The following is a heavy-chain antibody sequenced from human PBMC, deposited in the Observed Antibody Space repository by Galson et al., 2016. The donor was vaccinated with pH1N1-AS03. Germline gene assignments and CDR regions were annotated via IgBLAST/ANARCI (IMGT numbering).Heavy chain of an antibody. CDR1: GGTFSSYA. CDR2: IIAMFGTA. Sequence: SVKVSCKASGGTFSSYAISWVRQAPGQGLEWMGGIIAMFGTANYAQKVQGRVTITADKSTSTAYMELSSLRSEDTAVYYCARDANYDFWSCHDAFDIWGKGTMVTVSS. CDR3: ARDANYDFWSCHDAFDI. J-gene: IGHJ3*02. D-gene: IGHD3-3*01. V-gene: IGHV1-69*06.